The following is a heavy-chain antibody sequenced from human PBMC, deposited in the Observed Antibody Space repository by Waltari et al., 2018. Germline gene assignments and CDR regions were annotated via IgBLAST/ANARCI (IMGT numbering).Heavy chain of an antibody. D-gene: IGHD3-3*01. CDR2: IYGSENP. V-gene: IGHV3-53*01. CDR1: GFSVSSFY. CDR3: GSNQYSEIFGE. J-gene: IGHJ6*01. Sequence: EVSLVESGGGLIQPGGSLRLSCAASGFSVSSFYMGGVRQSPGEGLECVSMIYGSENPVYAYSVKGRFTISRDHSTNTLYLQTNNLRAEDTAVYYCGSNQYSEIFGEWEQGTTVSVSS.